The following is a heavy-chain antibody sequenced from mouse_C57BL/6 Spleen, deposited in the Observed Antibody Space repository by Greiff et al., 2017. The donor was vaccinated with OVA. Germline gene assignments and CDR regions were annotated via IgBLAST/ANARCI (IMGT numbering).Heavy chain of an antibody. D-gene: IGHD2-4*01. V-gene: IGHV1-59*01. J-gene: IGHJ3*01. CDR1: GYTFTSYW. CDR2: IDPSDSYT. CDR3: ARRSYDDYGVFAY. Sequence: QVQLQQPGAELVRPGTSVKLSCKASGYTFTSYWMHWVKQRPGQGLEWIGVIDPSDSYTNYNQKFKGKATLTVDTSSSTAYMQLSSLTSEDSAVYYCARRSYDDYGVFAYWGQGTLVTVSA.